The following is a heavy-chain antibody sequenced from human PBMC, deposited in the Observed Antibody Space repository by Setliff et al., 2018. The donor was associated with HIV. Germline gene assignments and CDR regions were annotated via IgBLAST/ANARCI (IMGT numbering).Heavy chain of an antibody. CDR2: IYTSGST. Sequence: SETLSLTCTVSGVSISSYYWSWIRQPAGKGLEWIGHIYTSGSTNYNPSLKSRVAMSLDTSKNQFSLKLRSVTAADTAVYYCSNWNTTVDADSWGQGTLVTVSS. D-gene: IGHD1-1*01. J-gene: IGHJ4*02. CDR3: SNWNTTVDADS. V-gene: IGHV4-4*07. CDR1: GVSISSYY.